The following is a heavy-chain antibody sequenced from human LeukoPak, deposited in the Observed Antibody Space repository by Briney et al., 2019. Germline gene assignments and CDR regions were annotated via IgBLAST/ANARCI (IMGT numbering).Heavy chain of an antibody. J-gene: IGHJ4*02. V-gene: IGHV4-39*01. D-gene: IGHD1-26*01. CDR3: ARQGGSYYTPFDS. Sequence: SETLSLTCTVSGGSVSNNNFYWGWLRQSPGKGLEWIGIIYYSGITYYNPSLKSRVIMAVDTSKDQFSLQLNSVSAADTAVYYCARQGGSYYTPFDSWGQGTLVTVSS. CDR1: GGSVSNNNFY. CDR2: IYYSGIT.